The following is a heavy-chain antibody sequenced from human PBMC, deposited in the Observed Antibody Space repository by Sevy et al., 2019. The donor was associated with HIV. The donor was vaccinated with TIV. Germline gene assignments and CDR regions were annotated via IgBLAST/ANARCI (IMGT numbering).Heavy chain of an antibody. CDR2: FDPEDGET. CDR3: ATGPASSSYYDFWSGWRH. CDR1: GYTLTELS. V-gene: IGHV1-24*01. D-gene: IGHD3-3*01. J-gene: IGHJ4*02. Sequence: ASVKVSCKVSGYTLTELSMHWVRQAPGKGLEWMGGFDPEDGETIYVQKFQGRVTMTEDTSTDTAYMELSSLRSEDMAVYYCATGPASSSYYDFWSGWRHWGQGTLVTVSS.